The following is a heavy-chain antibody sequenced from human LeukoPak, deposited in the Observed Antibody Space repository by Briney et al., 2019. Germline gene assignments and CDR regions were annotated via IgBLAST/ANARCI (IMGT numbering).Heavy chain of an antibody. CDR2: ISGSGGST. J-gene: IGHJ4*02. CDR3: AKAGSGWYTFDY. D-gene: IGHD6-19*01. CDR1: GFTFSSYA. V-gene: IGHV3-23*01. Sequence: QTGGSLSLSCVASGFTFSSYAMSWVRQAPGKGQEWVSAISGSGGSTYYADSVKGRFTISRDNSKNTLYLQMNSLRAEDTAVYYCAKAGSGWYTFDYWGQGTLVTVSS.